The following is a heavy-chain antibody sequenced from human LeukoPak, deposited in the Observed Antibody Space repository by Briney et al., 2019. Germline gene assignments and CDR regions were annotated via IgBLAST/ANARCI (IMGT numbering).Heavy chain of an antibody. CDR3: AREYSYDAFDI. J-gene: IGHJ3*02. CDR1: VGTFSSYA. D-gene: IGHD5-18*01. Sequence: SVKLSCKSSVGTFSSYAISWVRPAPGQGRGWMGRIIPILGIANYAQKLQGRVTFTADKSTSTAYMELSSLRSEATAVYYCAREYSYDAFDIWGQGTMVTVSS. CDR2: IIPILGIA. V-gene: IGHV1-69*04.